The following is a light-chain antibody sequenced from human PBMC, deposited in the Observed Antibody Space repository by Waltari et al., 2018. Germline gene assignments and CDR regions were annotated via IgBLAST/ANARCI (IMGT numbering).Light chain of an antibody. Sequence: QSVLTQPPSMSGTPGQTVTISCSGSRSNIGANTVNWYQELPGTAPKLLISINNKRPSGVPDRFSGSKSGTSASLAVSGLQSEDEADYYCSSWDDSLSGVVFGGGTKLTVL. CDR2: INN. CDR3: SSWDDSLSGVV. V-gene: IGLV1-44*01. CDR1: RSNIGANT. J-gene: IGLJ2*01.